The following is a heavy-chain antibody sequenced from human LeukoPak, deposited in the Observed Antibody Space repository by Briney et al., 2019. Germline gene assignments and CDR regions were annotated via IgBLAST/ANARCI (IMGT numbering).Heavy chain of an antibody. J-gene: IGHJ6*02. Sequence: ASVKVSCKASGYTFTSYGISWVRQAPGQGLEWMGWISAYNGNTNYAQKLQGRVTMTTDTSTSTAYMELRSLRSDDTAVYYCARWAVEYAIETSVNSYYYGKDVWGQGNTVTVSS. CDR1: GYTFTSYG. D-gene: IGHD5-24*01. CDR2: ISAYNGNT. CDR3: ARWAVEYAIETSVNSYYYGKDV. V-gene: IGHV1-18*01.